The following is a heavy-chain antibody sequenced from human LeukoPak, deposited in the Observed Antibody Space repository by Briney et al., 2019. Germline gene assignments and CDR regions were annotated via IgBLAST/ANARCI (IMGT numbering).Heavy chain of an antibody. D-gene: IGHD6-13*01. CDR3: AKVNEIAAADY. J-gene: IGHJ4*02. V-gene: IGHV3-9*01. Sequence: SVKGRFTISRDNAKNSLYLQMNSLRAEDTALYYCAKVNEIAAADYWGQGTLVTVSS.